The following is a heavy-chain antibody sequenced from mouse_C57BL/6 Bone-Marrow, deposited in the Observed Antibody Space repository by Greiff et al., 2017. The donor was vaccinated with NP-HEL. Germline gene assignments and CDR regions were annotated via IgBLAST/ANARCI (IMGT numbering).Heavy chain of an antibody. CDR2: IDPENGDT. CDR1: GFNIKDDY. V-gene: IGHV14-4*01. D-gene: IGHD4-1*01. Sequence: VQLKESGAELVRPGASVKLSCTASGFNIKDDYMHWVKQRPEPGLEWIGWIDPENGDTEYASKFQGKATITADTSSNTAYLQLSSLTSEDTAVYYCTRLGPYYFDYWGQGTTLTVSS. J-gene: IGHJ2*01. CDR3: TRLGPYYFDY.